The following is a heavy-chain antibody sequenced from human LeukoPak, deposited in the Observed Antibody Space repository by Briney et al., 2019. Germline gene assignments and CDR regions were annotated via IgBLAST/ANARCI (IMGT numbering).Heavy chain of an antibody. J-gene: IGHJ3*02. V-gene: IGHV3-53*01. Sequence: GGSLRLPCAASGFTVSSNYMTWVRQPPGKGLQWVSVIYGDGDTYYTDSVKGRFTISRDNSKNTINLQMDSLRAEDTAMYYCVRGSRSWFDTFDIWGQGTMVTVSS. CDR1: GFTVSSNY. CDR2: IYGDGDT. CDR3: VRGSRSWFDTFDI. D-gene: IGHD6-13*01.